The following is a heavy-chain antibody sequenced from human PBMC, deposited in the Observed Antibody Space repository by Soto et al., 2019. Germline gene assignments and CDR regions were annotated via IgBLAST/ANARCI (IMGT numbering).Heavy chain of an antibody. CDR2: ISGSGGST. D-gene: IGHD1-26*01. CDR3: AKDRAIVGATYEN. CDR1: GFTFSSYS. Sequence: XGSLRLSFAASGFTFSSYSMSWVRQAPGKGLEWVSAISGSGGSTYYADSVKGRFTISRDNSKNTLYLQMNGLRAEDTAVYYCAKDRAIVGATYENWGQGTLVTVSS. V-gene: IGHV3-23*01. J-gene: IGHJ1*01.